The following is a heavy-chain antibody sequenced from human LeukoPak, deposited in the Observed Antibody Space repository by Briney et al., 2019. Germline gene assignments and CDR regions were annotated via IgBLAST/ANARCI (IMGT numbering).Heavy chain of an antibody. CDR1: GFTFSRYW. V-gene: IGHV3-74*01. J-gene: IGHJ5*02. D-gene: IGHD1-14*01. Sequence: GGSLRLSCVASGFTFSRYWMHWVRQAPGKGLVWVSRINSDGSTTIYADSVKGRFTISRDNAKNTLYLQMNSLRAEDTAVYFCASGPTGFAWGQGTLVTVSS. CDR3: ASGPTGFA. CDR2: INSDGSTT.